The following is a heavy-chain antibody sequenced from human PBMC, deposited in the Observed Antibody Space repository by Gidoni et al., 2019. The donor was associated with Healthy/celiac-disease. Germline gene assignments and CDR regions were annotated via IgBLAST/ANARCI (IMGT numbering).Heavy chain of an antibody. D-gene: IGHD3-10*01. V-gene: IGHV4-30-2*01. Sequence: QLQLQESGSGLVKPSQTLTLTCAGSGGSISRGGYAGSWIRQPPGKGLEWIGYISHSGSTYYNPSLKSRVTISVDRSKNQFSLKLSSVTAADTAVYYCARDRGDGYTDGAFDIWGQGTMVTVSS. J-gene: IGHJ3*02. CDR3: ARDRGDGYTDGAFDI. CDR1: GGSISRGGYA. CDR2: ISHSGST.